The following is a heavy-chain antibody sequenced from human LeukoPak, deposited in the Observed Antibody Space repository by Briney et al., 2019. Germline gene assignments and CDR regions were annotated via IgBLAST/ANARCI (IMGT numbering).Heavy chain of an antibody. CDR2: ISYDGSNK. CDR1: GFTFSSYA. D-gene: IGHD2-15*01. V-gene: IGHV3-30-3*01. J-gene: IGHJ4*02. Sequence: PGGSLRLSCAASGFTFSSYAMHWVRQAPGKGLEWVVLISYDGSNKYYADSVKGRFTISRDNSKNTLYLQMNSLRAEDTAVYYCARGYCSGGSCYDYWGQGTLVTVSS. CDR3: ARGYCSGGSCYDY.